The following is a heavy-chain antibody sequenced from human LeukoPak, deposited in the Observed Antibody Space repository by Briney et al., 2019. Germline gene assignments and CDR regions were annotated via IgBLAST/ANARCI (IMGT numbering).Heavy chain of an antibody. CDR3: ARERYDCSTTLCSPDWFDP. D-gene: IGHD2-2*01. Sequence: SETLSLTCTVSGGSISSGDYYWSRIRQPPGKGLEWIGYIYYSGNTYYNPSLKRRVTISVDTSKNQFSLKLSSVTAAGTAVYYCARERYDCSTTLCSPDWFDPWGQGTLVTVSS. V-gene: IGHV4-30-4*01. CDR1: GGSISSGDYY. CDR2: IYYSGNT. J-gene: IGHJ5*02.